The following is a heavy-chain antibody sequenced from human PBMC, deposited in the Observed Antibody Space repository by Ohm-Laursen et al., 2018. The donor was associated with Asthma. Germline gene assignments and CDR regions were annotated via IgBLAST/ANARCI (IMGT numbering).Heavy chain of an antibody. CDR1: GGSISSGDYY. D-gene: IGHD2-2*01. CDR2: IYYSGST. Sequence: SETLSLTCTVSGGSISSGDYYWSWIRQPPGKGLEWIGYIYYSGSTYYNPSLKSRVTISVDTSKNQFSLKLSSVTAADTAVYYCARETVVVPAAMSNGMDVWGQGTTVTVSS. V-gene: IGHV4-30-4*01. J-gene: IGHJ6*02. CDR3: ARETVVVPAAMSNGMDV.